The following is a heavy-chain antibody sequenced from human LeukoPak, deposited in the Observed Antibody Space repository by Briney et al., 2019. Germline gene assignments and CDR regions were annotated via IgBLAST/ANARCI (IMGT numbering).Heavy chain of an antibody. D-gene: IGHD6-6*01. J-gene: IGHJ4*02. Sequence: SVKVSCKASGGTFSSYAISWVRQAPGQGLEWMGRIIPIFGTANYAQKFQGRVTITTDESTSTAYMELSSLRSEDTAVYYCARETEGIAARYYFDYWGQGTLVTVSS. CDR1: GGTFSSYA. V-gene: IGHV1-69*05. CDR2: IIPIFGTA. CDR3: ARETEGIAARYYFDY.